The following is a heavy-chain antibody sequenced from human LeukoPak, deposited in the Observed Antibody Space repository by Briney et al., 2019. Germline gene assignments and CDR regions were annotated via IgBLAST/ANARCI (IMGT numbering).Heavy chain of an antibody. CDR2: IYYSGST. D-gene: IGHD3-22*01. CDR3: ARDSKNYDSSGYTSFDY. V-gene: IGHV4-39*07. CDR1: GGSISSSSYY. Sequence: SETLSLTCTVSGGSISSSSYYWGWIRQPPGKGLEWIGSIYYSGSTYYNPSLKSRVTISVDTSKNQFSLKLSSVTAADTAVYYCARDSKNYDSSGYTSFDYWGQGTLVTVSS. J-gene: IGHJ4*02.